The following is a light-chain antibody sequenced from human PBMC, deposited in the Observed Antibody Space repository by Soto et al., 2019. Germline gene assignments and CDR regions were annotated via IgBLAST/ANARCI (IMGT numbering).Light chain of an antibody. Sequence: IVMTQSPSTLSVSPGEMATLSCRASQSVSSNLAWYQQKPGQAPRLLIYGASTRATGIPATFSGSGSGTEFTLTISSLQSEDFAVYYCQQYNNWPPITFGQGTRLEIK. CDR2: GAS. CDR1: QSVSSN. CDR3: QQYNNWPPIT. V-gene: IGKV3D-15*01. J-gene: IGKJ5*01.